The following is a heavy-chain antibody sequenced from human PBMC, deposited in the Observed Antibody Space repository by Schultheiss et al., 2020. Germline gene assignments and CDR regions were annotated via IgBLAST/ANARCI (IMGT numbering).Heavy chain of an antibody. CDR1: GFTVSSNY. D-gene: IGHD4-17*01. Sequence: GGSLRLSCAASGFTVSSNYMSWVRQAPGKGLEWVSVIYSGGSTYYADSVKGRFTISRDNSKNTLYLQMNSLRADDTAVYYCAKALLTTTVTTALFGYWGQGTLVTVSS. V-gene: IGHV3-53*01. CDR2: IYSGGST. CDR3: AKALLTTTVTTALFGY. J-gene: IGHJ4*02.